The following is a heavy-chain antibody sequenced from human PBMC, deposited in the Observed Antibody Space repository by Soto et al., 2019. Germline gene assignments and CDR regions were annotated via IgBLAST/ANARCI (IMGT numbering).Heavy chain of an antibody. CDR1: GGSISSGDYY. CDR3: ASFPTAVIKGYFDY. V-gene: IGHV4-30-4*01. CDR2: IYYSGST. Sequence: SETLSLTCTVSGGSISSGDYYWSWIRQPPGKGLEWIGYIYYSGSTYYNPSLKSRVTISVDTSKNQFSLKLSSVTAADTAVYYCASFPTAVIKGYFDYWGQGTLVTVFS. J-gene: IGHJ4*02.